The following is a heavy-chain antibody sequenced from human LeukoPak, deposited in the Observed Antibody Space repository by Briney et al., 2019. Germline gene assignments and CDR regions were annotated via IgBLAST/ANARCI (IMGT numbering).Heavy chain of an antibody. V-gene: IGHV3-23*01. D-gene: IGHD5-12*01. Sequence: GGSLRLSCAASGSTFSSYAMSWVRQAPGKGLEWVSAISGSGGSTYYADSVKGRFTISRDNSKNTLYLQMNSLRAEDTAVYYCAIILRGYSGYDRPPAYFDYWGQGTLVTVSS. J-gene: IGHJ4*02. CDR1: GSTFSSYA. CDR2: ISGSGGST. CDR3: AIILRGYSGYDRPPAYFDY.